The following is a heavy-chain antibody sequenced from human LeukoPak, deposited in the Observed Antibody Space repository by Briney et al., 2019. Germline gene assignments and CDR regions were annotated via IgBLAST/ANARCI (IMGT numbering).Heavy chain of an antibody. V-gene: IGHV3-64*01. CDR1: GFTFSNYF. CDR2: ISYNGDET. CDR3: ARDPSVGGFSGSELDF. J-gene: IGHJ4*02. D-gene: IGHD3-16*01. Sequence: GGSLRLSCAASGFTFSNYFMHWVRQAPGKGLDYLSVISYNGDETYYAKSVKGRFTISRDNSKNTLYLQMGTMRPEDTAVYYCARDPSVGGFSGSELDFWGQGTLVTVSS.